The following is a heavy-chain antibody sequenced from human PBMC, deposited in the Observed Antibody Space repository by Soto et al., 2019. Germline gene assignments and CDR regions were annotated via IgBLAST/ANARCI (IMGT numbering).Heavy chain of an antibody. Sequence: PSETLSLTCTVSGGSISGYYWSWIRQPPGKGLEWIGYIYYSGTTSYNPSLNSRVTMSVDTSKNQFSLKVNSVTAADTAVYYCARESYYGSGATDVAYWGQGTLVTVSS. CDR1: GGSISGYY. V-gene: IGHV4-59*01. D-gene: IGHD3-10*01. CDR3: ARESYYGSGATDVAY. J-gene: IGHJ4*02. CDR2: IYYSGTT.